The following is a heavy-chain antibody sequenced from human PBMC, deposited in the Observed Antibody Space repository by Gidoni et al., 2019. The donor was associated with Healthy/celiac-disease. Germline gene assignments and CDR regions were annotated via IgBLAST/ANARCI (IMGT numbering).Heavy chain of an antibody. D-gene: IGHD4-17*01. J-gene: IGHJ6*03. V-gene: IGHV3-30*02. CDR1: GFTFSSYG. CDR3: AKEPSYAPYYYYMDV. CDR2: IRYDGSNK. Sequence: QVQLVASGGGVVQPGGSLRLSCAASGFTFSSYGMHWVRQAPGKGLEWVAFIRYDGSNKYYADSVKGRFTISRDNSKNTLYLQMNSLRAEDTAVYYCAKEPSYAPYYYYMDVWGKGTTVTVSS.